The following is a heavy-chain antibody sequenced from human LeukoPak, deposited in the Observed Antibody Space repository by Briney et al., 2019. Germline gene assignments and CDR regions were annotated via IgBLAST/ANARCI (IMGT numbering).Heavy chain of an antibody. J-gene: IGHJ3*01. V-gene: IGHV1-69*11. CDR1: GGTISTHA. CDR2: IIPILSQT. Sequence: SVKVSCTSSGGTISTHAINWVRQAPGQGLEWMGRIIPILSQTNYALKFRGRFTMTADESTNTAYMELSSLKSEDTAVYFCAKVRGSDAFDLWGQGTKVTVSS. CDR3: AKVRGSDAFDL. D-gene: IGHD3-10*01.